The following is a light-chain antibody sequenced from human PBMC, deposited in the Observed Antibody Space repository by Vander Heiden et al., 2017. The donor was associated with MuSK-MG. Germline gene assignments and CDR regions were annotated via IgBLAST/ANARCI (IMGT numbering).Light chain of an antibody. V-gene: IGLV6-57*01. CDR3: QSYDSSNHGV. CDR1: SGSIASNY. Sequence: NFMLTQPHSVSESPGKTVTISCTRSSGSIASNYVQWYQQRPGSSPTTVIYEDNQSTSGVPDRFSGSIDSSSNSASLTISGLKTEDEADYYCQSYDSSNHGVFGGGTKLTVL. CDR2: EDN. J-gene: IGLJ2*01.